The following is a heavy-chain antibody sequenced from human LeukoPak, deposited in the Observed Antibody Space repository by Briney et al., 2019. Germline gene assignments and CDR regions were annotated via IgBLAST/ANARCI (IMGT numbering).Heavy chain of an antibody. D-gene: IGHD1-26*01. CDR2: ISSSGSYI. CDR1: GFTFSSYN. CDR3: ASAISEWELTLDY. J-gene: IGHJ4*02. V-gene: IGHV3-21*01. Sequence: GGSLRLSCAASGFTFSSYNMNWVRQAPGKGLEWVSSISSSGSYIYYADSVRGRFTISRDNAKNSLYLQMNSLRAEDTAVYYCASAISEWELTLDYWGQGTLVTVSS.